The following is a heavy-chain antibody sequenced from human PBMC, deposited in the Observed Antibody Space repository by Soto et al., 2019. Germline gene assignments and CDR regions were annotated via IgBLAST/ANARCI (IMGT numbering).Heavy chain of an antibody. Sequence: QVQLQESGPGLVKPSQTLSLTCTVSGGSISSGGYYWSWIRQHPGKGLEWIGYIYYSGSTYYNPSLQSRVTISVDTSKNQFSLKLSSVPAADTAVYYCARGQEDGYNYFDYWGQGTLVTVSS. CDR3: ARGQEDGYNYFDY. V-gene: IGHV4-31*03. CDR2: IYYSGST. D-gene: IGHD5-12*01. J-gene: IGHJ4*02. CDR1: GGSISSGGYY.